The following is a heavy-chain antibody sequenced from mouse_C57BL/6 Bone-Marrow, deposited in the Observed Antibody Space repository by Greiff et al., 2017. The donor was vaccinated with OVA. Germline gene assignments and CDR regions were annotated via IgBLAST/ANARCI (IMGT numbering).Heavy chain of an antibody. V-gene: IGHV1-26*01. CDR1: GYTFTDYY. Sequence: EVKLQQSGPELVKPGASVKISCKASGYTFTDYYMNWVKQSHGKSLEWIGDINPNNGGTSYNQKFKGKATLTVDKSSSTAYMELRSLTSEDSAVYYCGNPYAMDYWGQGTSVTVSS. CDR2: INPNNGGT. D-gene: IGHD2-1*01. J-gene: IGHJ4*01. CDR3: GNPYAMDY.